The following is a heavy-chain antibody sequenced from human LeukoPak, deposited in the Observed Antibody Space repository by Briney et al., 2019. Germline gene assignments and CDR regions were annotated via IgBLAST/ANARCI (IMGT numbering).Heavy chain of an antibody. CDR2: INWNGGST. CDR1: GFTFDDYG. Sequence: ESLRLSCTASGFTFDDYGMSWVRQAPGKGLEWVSGINWNGGSTGYADSVKGRFTISRDNAKNSLYLQMNSLRAEDTAFYYCARALSGNYGAFYYYYMDVWGKGTTVTVS. J-gene: IGHJ6*03. D-gene: IGHD1-26*01. CDR3: ARALSGNYGAFYYYYMDV. V-gene: IGHV3-20*04.